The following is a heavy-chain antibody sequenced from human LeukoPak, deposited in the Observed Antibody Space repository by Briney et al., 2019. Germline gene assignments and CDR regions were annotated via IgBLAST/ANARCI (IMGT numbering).Heavy chain of an antibody. D-gene: IGHD2-2*02. Sequence: GGSLRLSCAASGFTFSSYAMSWVRQAPGKGLEWVSAISGNGGSTYYADSVKGRFTISRDTRDNSKNTLYLQMNILRAEDTAVYYCAKPYCTGTSCYNYYYMDVWGKGTTVTVSS. CDR2: ISGNGGST. CDR3: AKPYCTGTSCYNYYYMDV. V-gene: IGHV3-23*01. CDR1: GFTFSSYA. J-gene: IGHJ6*03.